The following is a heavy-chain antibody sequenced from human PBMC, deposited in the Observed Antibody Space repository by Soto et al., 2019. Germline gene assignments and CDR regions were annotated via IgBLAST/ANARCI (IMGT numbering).Heavy chain of an antibody. CDR1: GGTFSSYT. Sequence: QVQLVQSGAEVKKPGSSVKVSCKASGGTFSSYTISWVRQAPGQGLEWMGRIIPILGIANYAQKFQGRVTITEDNSTSTAYMELSSLRAEDTAVYYCLNIPHYWGQGTLVTVSS. V-gene: IGHV1-69*02. J-gene: IGHJ4*02. CDR3: LNIPHY. CDR2: IIPILGIA.